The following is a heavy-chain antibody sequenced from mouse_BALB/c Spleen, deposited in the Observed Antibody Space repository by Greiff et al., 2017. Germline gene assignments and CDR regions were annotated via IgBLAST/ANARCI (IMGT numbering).Heavy chain of an antibody. V-gene: IGHV2-9*02. J-gene: IGHJ1*01. CDR2: IWAGGST. D-gene: IGHD6-2*01. CDR3: ARYVSNWDFDG. Sequence: VQLVESGPGLVAPSQSLSITCTVSGFSLTSYGVHWVRQPPGKGLEWLGVIWAGGSTNYYSAFMSRLSISKDNSKSQVFLKMNSLQTDDTAMYYCARYVSNWDFDGWGAGTTVTVAS. CDR1: GFSLTSYG.